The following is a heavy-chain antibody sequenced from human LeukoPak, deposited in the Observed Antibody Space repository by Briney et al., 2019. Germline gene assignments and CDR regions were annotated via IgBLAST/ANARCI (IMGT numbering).Heavy chain of an antibody. J-gene: IGHJ5*02. CDR1: GYTSSRDS. CDR2: INPSGGST. CDR3: ARDIRTDRHWFDP. Sequence: ASMNVCWAASGYTSSRDSMYLVLDAPGQKIKWMGIINPSGGSTSYAQKFQGRVTMTRDMSTSTVYMELSSLRSEDTAVYYCARDIRTDRHWFDPWGQGTLVTVSS. V-gene: IGHV1-46*01. D-gene: IGHD1-1*01.